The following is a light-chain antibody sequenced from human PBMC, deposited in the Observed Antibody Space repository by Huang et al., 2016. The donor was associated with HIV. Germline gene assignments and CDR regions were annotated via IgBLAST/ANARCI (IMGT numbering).Light chain of an antibody. CDR1: QSVNTN. V-gene: IGKV3-15*01. CDR3: QQYNKWPPEYT. Sequence: VMMSQSPATLAASPGERVPLSCGASQSVNTNIAWYQQKPCQPPRLLIYAASTRATGVPGRFAGSGSGTEFTLTIDSLQSDDFAVYYCQQYNKWPPEYTFGQGTRLEIK. CDR2: AAS. J-gene: IGKJ2*01.